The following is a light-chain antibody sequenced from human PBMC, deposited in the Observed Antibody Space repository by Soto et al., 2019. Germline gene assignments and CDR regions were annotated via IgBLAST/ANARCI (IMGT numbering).Light chain of an antibody. Sequence: EIVLTQSPGTLSLSPGERATLSCRASQSVRSSFLAWFQQKPGQAPRLLIYDASSRATGIPDRFSGSESGTAFTLTISRLAPEDFAVYYCQQYGSSPKTFGQGTKVEIK. CDR3: QQYGSSPKT. V-gene: IGKV3-20*01. CDR2: DAS. CDR1: QSVRSSF. J-gene: IGKJ1*01.